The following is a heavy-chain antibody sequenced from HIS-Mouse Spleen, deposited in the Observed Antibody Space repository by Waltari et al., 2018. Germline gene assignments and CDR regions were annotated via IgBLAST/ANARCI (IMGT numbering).Heavy chain of an antibody. V-gene: IGHV4-39*07. CDR1: GGSISSSSYY. CDR2: FYYRACT. D-gene: IGHD6-13*01. Sequence: QLQLQESGPGLVKPSETLSLTCTVSGGSISSSSYYWGWIRQPPGKGLEWIGSFYYRACTSSNPSLKRRVTISVDTSKHQFSLKLSSVTAADTAVYYCAREIPYSSSWYDWYFDLWGRGTLVTVSS. J-gene: IGHJ2*01. CDR3: AREIPYSSSWYDWYFDL.